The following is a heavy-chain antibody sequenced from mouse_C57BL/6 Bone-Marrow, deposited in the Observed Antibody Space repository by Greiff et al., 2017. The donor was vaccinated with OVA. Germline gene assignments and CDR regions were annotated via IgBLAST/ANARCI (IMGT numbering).Heavy chain of an antibody. V-gene: IGHV1-26*01. CDR1: GYTFTDYY. CDR2: INPNNGGT. D-gene: IGHD2-1*01. J-gene: IGHJ1*03. Sequence: EVQLQQSGPELVKPGASVKISCKASGYTFTDYYMNWVKQSHGKSLEWIGDINPNNGGTSYNQKFKGKATLTVDKSSSTAYMELRSLTSEDSAVYDCARGEGSLLRYFDVWGKGTTVTVSS. CDR3: ARGEGSLLRYFDV.